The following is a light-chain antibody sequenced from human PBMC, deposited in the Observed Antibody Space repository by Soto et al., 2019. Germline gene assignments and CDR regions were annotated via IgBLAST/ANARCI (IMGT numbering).Light chain of an antibody. Sequence: QPVLTQPPSASASLGASVRLTRTLSSGYSNYRVDWYQQRPGKGPRFVMRVGTGGIVGSKGDGIPDRFSVLGSGLNRYLTIKNIQEEDESDYHCGADHGSGSNFVVVFGGGTKLTVL. CDR1: SGYSNYR. V-gene: IGLV9-49*01. J-gene: IGLJ2*01. CDR3: GADHGSGSNFVVV. CDR2: VGTGGIVG.